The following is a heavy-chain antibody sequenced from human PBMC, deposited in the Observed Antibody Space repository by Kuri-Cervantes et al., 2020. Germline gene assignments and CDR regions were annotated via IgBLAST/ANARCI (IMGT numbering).Heavy chain of an antibody. D-gene: IGHD1-26*01. V-gene: IGHV1-69*13. CDR1: VGTFSSYA. CDR2: IIPIFGTA. J-gene: IGHJ3*02. Sequence: SVKVSCKASVGTFSSYAISWVRQAPGQGLEWMGGIIPIFGTANYAQKFQGRVTITADESTSTAYMELSSLRSEDTAVYYCARDMGSYYRNDAFDIWGQGTMVTVSS. CDR3: ARDMGSYYRNDAFDI.